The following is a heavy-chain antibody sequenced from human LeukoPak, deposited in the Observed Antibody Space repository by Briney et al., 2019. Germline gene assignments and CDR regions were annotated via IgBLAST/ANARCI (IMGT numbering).Heavy chain of an antibody. CDR2: INPNSGGT. V-gene: IGHV1-2*02. Sequence: ASVKVSCKASGYTFTGYYMHWVRQAPGQGLEWMGWINPNSGGTNYAQKFQGRVTTTRDTSISTAYMELSRLRSDDTAVYYCARENYDFWSGPLYNWFDPWGQGTLVTVSS. CDR3: ARENYDFWSGPLYNWFDP. CDR1: GYTFTGYY. D-gene: IGHD3-3*01. J-gene: IGHJ5*02.